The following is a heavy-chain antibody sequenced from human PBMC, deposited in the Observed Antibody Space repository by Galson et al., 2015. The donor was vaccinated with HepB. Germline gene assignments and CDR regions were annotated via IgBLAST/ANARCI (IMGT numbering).Heavy chain of an antibody. CDR3: AGGGLYSSSSGGFDY. V-gene: IGHV3-21*01. CDR2: ISSSSSYI. Sequence: SLRLSCAASGFTFSNYSMNWVRQAPGKGLEWVSSISSSSSYIYYADSVKGRFTISRDNAKNSLYLQMNSLRAEDTAVYYCAGGGLYSSSSGGFDYWGQGTLVTVSS. J-gene: IGHJ4*02. D-gene: IGHD6-6*01. CDR1: GFTFSNYS.